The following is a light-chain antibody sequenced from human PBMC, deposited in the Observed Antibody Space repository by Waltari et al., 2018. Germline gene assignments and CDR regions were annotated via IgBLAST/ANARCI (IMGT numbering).Light chain of an antibody. CDR3: QHYVRLPAT. Sequence: EIVLTTSPGTLSLSPGARATLSLRASQSVSRTLALYKQKPCQAPKLLIYGASISATGIPDRFTGSGSGTYFSLTISSLEPEDFAIYFCQHYVRLPATFGQGTKVEIK. CDR1: QSVSRT. J-gene: IGKJ1*01. CDR2: GAS. V-gene: IGKV3-20*01.